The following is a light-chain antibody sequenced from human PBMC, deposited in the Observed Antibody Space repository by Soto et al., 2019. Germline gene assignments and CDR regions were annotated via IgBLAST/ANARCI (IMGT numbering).Light chain of an antibody. CDR1: RSITNW. Sequence: MTQSPSTLSASVGDSVTLTCRASRSITNWLAWFQQKPGKAPKLLIYDASNLESGVPSRFSGSGSGTEFTLSISSLQPDDFGTYYCQQYSIDPFTFGPGTIVDLK. CDR3: QQYSIDPFT. CDR2: DAS. J-gene: IGKJ3*01. V-gene: IGKV1-5*01.